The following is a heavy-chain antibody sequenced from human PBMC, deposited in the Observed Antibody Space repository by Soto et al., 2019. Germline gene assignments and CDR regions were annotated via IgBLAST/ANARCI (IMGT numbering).Heavy chain of an antibody. CDR1: GGSISSYY. CDR3: ARACSSNSCYDVFDY. CDR2: IYTSGST. J-gene: IGHJ4*02. V-gene: IGHV4-4*07. Sequence: QVQLQELGPGLLKPSETLSLTCTVSGGSISSYYWSWIRQPAGKGLEWIGRIYTSGSTNYNPSLKSRVTMSVDTSKDQFSLKLSSVTAADTAVYYCARACSSNSCYDVFDYWGQGTLVTVSS. D-gene: IGHD2-2*01.